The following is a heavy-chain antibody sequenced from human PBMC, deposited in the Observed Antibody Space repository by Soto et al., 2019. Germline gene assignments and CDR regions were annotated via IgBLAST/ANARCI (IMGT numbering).Heavy chain of an antibody. J-gene: IGHJ5*02. V-gene: IGHV4-59*01. Sequence: SETLSLTCTVSGGSISNYYWSWIRQPPGKGLEWIGNIYYSGSTNYNPSLKSRVTISVDTSKNQFSLKLSSVTAADTAVYYCARDDGLAVAGYHWFDPWGQGTQVNRLL. D-gene: IGHD6-19*01. CDR1: GGSISNYY. CDR3: ARDDGLAVAGYHWFDP. CDR2: IYYSGST.